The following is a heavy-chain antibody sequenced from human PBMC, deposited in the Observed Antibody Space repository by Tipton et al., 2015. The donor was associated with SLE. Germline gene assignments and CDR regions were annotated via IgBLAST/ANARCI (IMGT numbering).Heavy chain of an antibody. V-gene: IGHV3-33*01. CDR1: GFTFSSYG. J-gene: IGHJ2*01. CDR3: ARDSALYSSGWYFDL. D-gene: IGHD5-18*01. Sequence: SGFTFSSYGMHWVRQAPGKGLEWVAVIWYDGSNKYYADSVKGRFTISRDNSKNTLYLQMNSLRAEDTAVYYCARDSALYSSGWYFDLWGRGTLVTVSS. CDR2: IWYDGSNK.